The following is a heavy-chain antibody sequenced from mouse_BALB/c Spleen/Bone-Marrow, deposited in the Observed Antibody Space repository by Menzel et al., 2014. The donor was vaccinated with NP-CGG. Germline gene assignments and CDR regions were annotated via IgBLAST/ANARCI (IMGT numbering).Heavy chain of an antibody. J-gene: IGHJ4*01. D-gene: IGHD2-1*01. V-gene: IGHV1-69*02. CDR3: TRAGNYGNYYAMDY. Sequence: QVQLQESGAELVRPGALVKLSCKASGYTFTSYWINWVKQRPGQGLEWIGNIYPSDSYTNYNQKFKDKATLTVDKSSSTAYMQLSSPTSEDSAVYFCTRAGNYGNYYAMDYWGQGTSVTVSS. CDR1: GYTFTSYW. CDR2: IYPSDSYT.